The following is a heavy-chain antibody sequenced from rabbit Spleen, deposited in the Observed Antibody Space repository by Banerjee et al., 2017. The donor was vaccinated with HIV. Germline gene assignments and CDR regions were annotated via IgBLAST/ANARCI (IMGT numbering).Heavy chain of an antibody. CDR2: INIVTGKS. Sequence: QEQLVESGGGLVQPEGSLTLTCKASGFSFSDRDVMCWVRQAPGNGLEWIACINIVTGKSVYASWAKGRFTMSRTSSTTVTLQMTSLTAADTATYFCARDLVGVIGWNFYLWGPGTLVTVS. D-gene: IGHD1-1*01. V-gene: IGHV1S45*01. J-gene: IGHJ4*01. CDR1: GFSFSDRDV. CDR3: ARDLVGVIGWNFYL.